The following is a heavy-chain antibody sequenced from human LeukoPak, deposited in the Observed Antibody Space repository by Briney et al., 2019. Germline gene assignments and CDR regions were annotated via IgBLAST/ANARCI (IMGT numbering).Heavy chain of an antibody. V-gene: IGHV3-23*01. CDR3: AKDTLRTVRGYHFDY. D-gene: IGHD3-10*02. Sequence: GGSLRLSCAASGFTLSSYAMSWVRQAPGKGLEWVSAISGSGGSTYYAGSVKGRFTISRDNSKNTLYLQMDSLRAEDTAVYYCAKDTLRTVRGYHFDYWGQGTLVTVSS. J-gene: IGHJ4*02. CDR1: GFTLSSYA. CDR2: ISGSGGST.